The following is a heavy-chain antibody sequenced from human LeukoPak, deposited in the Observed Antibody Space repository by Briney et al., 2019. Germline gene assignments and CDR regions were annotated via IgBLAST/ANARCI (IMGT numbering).Heavy chain of an antibody. CDR1: GYSICSGYY. CDR3: TRHSYGLDRFDP. Sequence: SETLSLTCAVSGYSICSGYYWGWIRQPPGKGLEWIGSIYHSGSTYYNPSLKSRVTISVDTSKNQFSLKLSSVTAADTAVYYCTRHSYGLDRFDPWGQGTLVTVSS. V-gene: IGHV4-38-2*01. CDR2: IYHSGST. J-gene: IGHJ5*02. D-gene: IGHD5-18*01.